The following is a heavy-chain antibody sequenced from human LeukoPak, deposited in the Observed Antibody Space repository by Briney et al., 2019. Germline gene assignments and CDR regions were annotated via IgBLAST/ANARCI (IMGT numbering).Heavy chain of an antibody. CDR3: ARDWPTIAAAGTIPEYFQH. J-gene: IGHJ1*01. CDR1: GFTFSSYA. D-gene: IGHD6-13*01. Sequence: GGSLRLSCAASGFTFSSYAMSWVRQAPGKGLEWVSAISGSGGSTYYADSVKGRFTISRDNAKNSLYLQMNSLRAEDTAVYYCARDWPTIAAAGTIPEYFQHWGQGTLVTVSS. CDR2: ISGSGGST. V-gene: IGHV3-23*01.